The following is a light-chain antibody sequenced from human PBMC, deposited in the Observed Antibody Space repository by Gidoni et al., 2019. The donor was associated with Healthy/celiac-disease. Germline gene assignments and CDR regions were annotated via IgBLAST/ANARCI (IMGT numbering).Light chain of an antibody. CDR2: ELS. CDR1: RSDVGGYHY. V-gene: IGLV2-14*01. J-gene: IGLJ3*02. CDR3: SSYTSSSTEV. Sequence: QSASTLPASVSGPPGQSISSSCTGTRSDVGGYHYVSWYQQHPGKAPKLKIYELSTRPSGVSNRFSGSKSGSTASLTISGLQAEDEADYYCSSYTSSSTEVFGGGTKLTVL.